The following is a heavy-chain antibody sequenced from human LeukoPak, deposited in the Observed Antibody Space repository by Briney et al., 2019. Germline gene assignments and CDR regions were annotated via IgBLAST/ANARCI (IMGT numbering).Heavy chain of an antibody. CDR1: GYTFTSYG. CDR3: ARVGVPAAASYYYYYMDV. J-gene: IGHJ6*03. V-gene: IGHV1-18*01. Sequence: GASVKVSCKASGYTFTSYGISWVRQAPGQGLEWMGWISAYNGNTNYAQKLQGRVTMTTDTSTSTAYMELRSLRSDDTAVYYCARVGVPAAASYYYYYMDVWGKGTTVTVSS. D-gene: IGHD2-2*01. CDR2: ISAYNGNT.